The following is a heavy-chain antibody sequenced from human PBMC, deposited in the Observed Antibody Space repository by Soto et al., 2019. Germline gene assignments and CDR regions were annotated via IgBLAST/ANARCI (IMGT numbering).Heavy chain of an antibody. CDR1: GGSFSTYG. J-gene: IGHJ6*02. CDR2: IIPILGTE. V-gene: IGHV1-69*01. Sequence: QEQLVQSGAEVKKPGSSVKVSCKASGGSFSTYGINWVRQAPGQGLEWMGRIIPILGTENYAQKFRGRVSLTADESASTAYMELSSLRSEDTAVYYCARDDSNYPGRYGMDVWGQGTTVTVFS. CDR3: ARDDSNYPGRYGMDV. D-gene: IGHD4-4*01.